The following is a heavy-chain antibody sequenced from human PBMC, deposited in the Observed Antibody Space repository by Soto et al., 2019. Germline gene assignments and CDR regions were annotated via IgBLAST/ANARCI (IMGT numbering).Heavy chain of an antibody. V-gene: IGHV3-23*01. J-gene: IGHJ5*02. D-gene: IGHD1-1*01. CDR3: AKDQLDVPANWFDP. CDR2: ISGSGGST. Sequence: GGSLRLSCAASGFTFSSYAMSGFRQAPGKGLEWVSAISGSGGSTYYADSVKGRFTISRDNSKNTLYLQMNSLRAEDTAVYYCAKDQLDVPANWFDPSGQGTLVTVSS. CDR1: GFTFSSYA.